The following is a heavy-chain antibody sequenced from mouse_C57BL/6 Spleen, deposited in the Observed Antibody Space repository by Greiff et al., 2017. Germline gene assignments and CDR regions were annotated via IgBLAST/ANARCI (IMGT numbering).Heavy chain of an antibody. Sequence: VMLVESGPGLVAPSQSLSITCTVSGFSLTSYGVRWVRQPPGKGLEWLGVIWGDGSTNYHSALISRLSISKDNSKCQVFLKLNSLQTDDTATYYCAKDGIYYGYDVGAMGYWGQGTSVTVSS. J-gene: IGHJ4*01. CDR2: IWGDGST. CDR3: AKDGIYYGYDVGAMGY. V-gene: IGHV2-3*01. D-gene: IGHD2-2*01. CDR1: GFSLTSYG.